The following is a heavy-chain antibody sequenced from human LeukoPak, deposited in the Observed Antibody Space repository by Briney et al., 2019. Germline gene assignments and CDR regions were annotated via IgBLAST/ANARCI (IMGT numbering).Heavy chain of an antibody. V-gene: IGHV1-18*04. CDR1: GYTFTSYG. CDR3: ARGLVIAVAGPFFDY. CDR2: ISAYNGNT. J-gene: IGHJ4*02. D-gene: IGHD6-19*01. Sequence: ASVKVSCKASGYTFTSYGISWVRQAPGQGLEWMGWISAYNGNTNYAQKLQGRATMTTDTSTSTAYMELGSLRSDDTAVYYCARGLVIAVAGPFFDYWGQGTLVTVSS.